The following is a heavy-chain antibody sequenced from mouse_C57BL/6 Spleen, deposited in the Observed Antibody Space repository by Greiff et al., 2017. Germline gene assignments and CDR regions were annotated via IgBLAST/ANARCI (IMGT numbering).Heavy chain of an antibody. CDR2: ISSGSSTI. Sequence: EVKLMGSGGGLVKPGGSLKLSCAASGFTFSDYGMHWVRQAPEKGLEWVAYISSGSSTIYYADTVKGRFTISRDNAKNTLFLQMTSLRSEDTAMYYCARDGYYAMDYWGQGTSVTVSS. D-gene: IGHD2-3*01. CDR1: GFTFSDYG. J-gene: IGHJ4*01. V-gene: IGHV5-17*01. CDR3: ARDGYYAMDY.